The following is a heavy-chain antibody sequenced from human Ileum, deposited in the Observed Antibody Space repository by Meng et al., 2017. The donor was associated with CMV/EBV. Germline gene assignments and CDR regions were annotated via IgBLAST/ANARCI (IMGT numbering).Heavy chain of an antibody. CDR3: ATFGGGWDLP. CDR1: GGYTFSRSYS. D-gene: IGHD3-16*01. V-gene: IGHV4-39*07. J-gene: IGHJ5*02. Sequence: GGYTFSRSYSWACVRTPPGEGMQWIGIITYSGGTNSTPSLNTRFTLPIDTSNKNFSLRLTSVTPADRAISYCATFGGGWDLPWGQGTLVTVSS. CDR2: ITYSGGT.